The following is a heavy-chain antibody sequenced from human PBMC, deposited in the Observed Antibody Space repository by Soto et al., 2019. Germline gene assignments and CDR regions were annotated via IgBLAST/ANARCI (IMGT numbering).Heavy chain of an antibody. Sequence: PSETLSLTCTVSGGSISSYYWSWIRQPPGKGLEWIGYIYYSGSTNYNPSLKSRVTISVDTSKNQFSLKLSSVTAADTAVYYCARGAYDSSGYYFFWGRGTLVTVSS. CDR3: ARGAYDSSGYYFF. CDR2: IYYSGST. CDR1: GGSISSYY. D-gene: IGHD3-22*01. J-gene: IGHJ4*02. V-gene: IGHV4-59*01.